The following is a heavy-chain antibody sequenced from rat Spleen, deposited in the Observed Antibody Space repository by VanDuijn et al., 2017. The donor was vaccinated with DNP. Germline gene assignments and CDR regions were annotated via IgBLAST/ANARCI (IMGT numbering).Heavy chain of an antibody. D-gene: IGHD1-4*01. CDR3: ARSRLPGYYPFAC. J-gene: IGHJ3*01. V-gene: IGHV5-7*01. CDR1: GFTFRVHN. CDR2: ISTSGSRA. Sequence: EVQLVESGGGLVQPGRSLKLSCAASGFTFRVHNMAWVRQAPKKGLEWVATISTSGSRAYYPDSVKGRFTISRDDAKSSLYLQMNSLKSEDTATYYCARSRLPGYYPFACWGQGTLVTVSS.